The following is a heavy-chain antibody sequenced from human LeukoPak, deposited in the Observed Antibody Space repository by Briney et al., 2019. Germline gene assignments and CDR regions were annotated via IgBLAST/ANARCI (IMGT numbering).Heavy chain of an antibody. CDR2: INHSGST. D-gene: IGHD7-27*01. CDR3: ARPGALTGEWFDP. CDR1: GGSFSGYY. Sequence: SETLSLTCAVYGGSFSGYYWSWIRQPPGKGLEWIGEINHSGSTNYNPSLKSRVTISVDTSKNQFSLKLSSVTAADTAVYYCARPGALTGEWFDPWGQGTLVTVSS. J-gene: IGHJ5*02. V-gene: IGHV4-34*01.